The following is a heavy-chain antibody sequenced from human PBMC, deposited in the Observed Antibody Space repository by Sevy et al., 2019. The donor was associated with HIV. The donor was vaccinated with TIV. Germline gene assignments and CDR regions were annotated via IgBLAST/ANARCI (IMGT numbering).Heavy chain of an antibody. CDR1: GGSISSGSYS. J-gene: IGHJ4*02. CDR2: IFHTGNT. V-gene: IGHV4-30-2*01. D-gene: IGHD2-15*01. Sequence: SETLSLTCSVSGGSISSGSYSWNWIRQPPGEGLEWIGYIFHTGNTYYNPSLKSRVTISVDRSNNQFSLKMNSVTAAETAVYCWAREGGTLTTPGFFDYWGQGSLVTVSS. CDR3: AREGGTLTTPGFFDY.